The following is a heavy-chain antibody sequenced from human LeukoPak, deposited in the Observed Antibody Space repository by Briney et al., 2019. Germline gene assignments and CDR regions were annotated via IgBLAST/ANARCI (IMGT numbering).Heavy chain of an antibody. J-gene: IGHJ6*02. CDR2: ISYDGSNK. Sequence: PGGSLRLSCAASGFTFSSYAMHWVRQAPGKGLEWVAVISYDGSNKYYADSVKGRFTISRDNSKNTLYLQMNSLRAEDTAVYYCAWFGESKYYYYYYGMDVWGQGTTVTVSS. V-gene: IGHV3-30-3*01. D-gene: IGHD3-10*01. CDR1: GFTFSSYA. CDR3: AWFGESKYYYYYYGMDV.